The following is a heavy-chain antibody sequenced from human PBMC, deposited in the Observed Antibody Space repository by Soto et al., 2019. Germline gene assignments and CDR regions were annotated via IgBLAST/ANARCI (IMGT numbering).Heavy chain of an antibody. Sequence: PGGSLRLSCAASGFTFSSYSMNWVRQAPGKGLEWVSSISSSSSSYIYYADSVKGRFTISRDNAKNSLYLQMNSLRAEDTAVYYCARAAVGVDYYGMDVWGQGTTVTVSS. J-gene: IGHJ6*02. CDR3: ARAAVGVDYYGMDV. D-gene: IGHD3-10*01. V-gene: IGHV3-21*01. CDR2: ISSSSSSYI. CDR1: GFTFSSYS.